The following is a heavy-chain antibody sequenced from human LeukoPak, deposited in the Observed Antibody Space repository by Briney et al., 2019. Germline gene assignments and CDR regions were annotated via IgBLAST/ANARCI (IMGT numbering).Heavy chain of an antibody. CDR3: ARSSIAARGTPDY. V-gene: IGHV4-38-2*01. J-gene: IGHJ4*02. CDR2: IYHSVST. D-gene: IGHD6-6*01. CDR1: GYSISSGYY. Sequence: PSETPSLTCAVSGYSISSGYYWGWSRPPPGKGREWIGSIYHSVSTYYNPSLKSRVTISVDTSKNQFSLKLSSVTAADTAVYYCARSSIAARGTPDYWGQGTLVTVSS.